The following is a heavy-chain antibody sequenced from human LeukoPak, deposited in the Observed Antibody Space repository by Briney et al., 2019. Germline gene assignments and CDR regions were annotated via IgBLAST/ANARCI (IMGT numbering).Heavy chain of an antibody. D-gene: IGHD3-3*01. J-gene: IGHJ6*03. Sequence: GGSLRLSCAASGFTSGIYWMHWVRQAPGKGPEWVSRIDDDGTDTHYAVSVKGRFTISRDNAKNTLYLQMNSLRGEDTAVYYCARGMLSSAGYHWYYYMDVWGKGAMVTVSS. CDR2: IDDDGTDT. V-gene: IGHV3-74*01. CDR3: ARGMLSSAGYHWYYYMDV. CDR1: GFTSGIYW.